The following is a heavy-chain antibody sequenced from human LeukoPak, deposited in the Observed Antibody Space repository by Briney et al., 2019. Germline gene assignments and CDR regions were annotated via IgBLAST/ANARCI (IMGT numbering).Heavy chain of an antibody. V-gene: IGHV3-53*01. J-gene: IGHJ6*03. CDR2: IYSGGST. CDR1: GFTVSSNY. D-gene: IGHD3-10*01. CDR3: ARDRRITMVRGAHGGYYMDV. Sequence: GGSLRLSCAASGFTVSSNYMSWVRQAPGKGLEWVSVIYSGGSTYYADSVKGRFTISRDNSKNTLYLQMNSLRAEDTAVYYCARDRRITMVRGAHGGYYMDVWGKGTTVTVSS.